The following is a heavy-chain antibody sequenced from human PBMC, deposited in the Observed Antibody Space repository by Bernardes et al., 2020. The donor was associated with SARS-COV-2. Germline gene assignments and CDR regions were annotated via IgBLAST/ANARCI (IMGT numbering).Heavy chain of an antibody. J-gene: IGHJ4*02. CDR1: GYTFTAYY. CDR2: INPSRGIT. D-gene: IGHD1-1*01. V-gene: IGHV1-2*02. Sequence: ASVKVSCKPSGYTFTAYYMHWARQAPGQGLEWKGWINPSRGITNYAQKFQGRVTMTRDTSITTAYRALSGLKAADTAMYYCAGGPGGTPDSWGQGTLGTVSS. CDR3: AGGPGGTPDS.